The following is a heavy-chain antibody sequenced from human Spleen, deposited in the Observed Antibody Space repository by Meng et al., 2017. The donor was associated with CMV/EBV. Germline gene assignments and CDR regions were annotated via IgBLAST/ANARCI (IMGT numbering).Heavy chain of an antibody. V-gene: IGHV1-2*06. Sequence: YTVTGYYRHWVRQAPGQGLEWMGRINPNSGGTNYAQKFQGRVTMTRDTSISTAYMELSRLRSDDTAVYYCARGPRLYSSSWYRLDYWGQGTLVTVSS. CDR2: INPNSGGT. CDR3: ARGPRLYSSSWYRLDY. J-gene: IGHJ4*02. CDR1: YTVTGYY. D-gene: IGHD6-13*01.